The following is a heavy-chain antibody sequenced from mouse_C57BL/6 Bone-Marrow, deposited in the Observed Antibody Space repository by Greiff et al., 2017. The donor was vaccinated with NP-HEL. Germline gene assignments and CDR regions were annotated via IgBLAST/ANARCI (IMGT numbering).Heavy chain of an antibody. CDR3: TLLIYYYGSSPDY. V-gene: IGHV6-3*01. J-gene: IGHJ2*01. CDR1: GFTFSNYW. D-gene: IGHD1-1*01. Sequence: EVKVEESGGGLVQPGGSMKLSCVASGFTFSNYWMNWVRQSPEKGLEWVAQIRLKSDNYATHYAESVKGRFTISRDDSKSSVYLQMNNLRAEDTGIYYCTLLIYYYGSSPDYWGQGTTLTVSS. CDR2: IRLKSDNYAT.